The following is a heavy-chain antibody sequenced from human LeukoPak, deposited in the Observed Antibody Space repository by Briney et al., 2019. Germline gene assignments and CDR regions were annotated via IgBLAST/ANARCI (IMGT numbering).Heavy chain of an antibody. CDR1: GGSFSGYY. J-gene: IGHJ5*02. CDR2: IYYSGST. V-gene: IGHV4-59*01. Sequence: SETLSLTCAVYGGSFSGYYWSWIRQPPGKGLEWIGYIYYSGSTNYNSSLKSRVTISVDTSKNQFSLKLSSVTAADTAVYYCARGGSTSYMEFLYNWFDPWGQGTLVTVSS. D-gene: IGHD3-10*01. CDR3: ARGGSTSYMEFLYNWFDP.